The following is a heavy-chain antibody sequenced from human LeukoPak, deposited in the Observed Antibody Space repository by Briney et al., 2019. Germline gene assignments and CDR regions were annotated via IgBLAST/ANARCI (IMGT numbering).Heavy chain of an antibody. Sequence: GGSLRLSCAASGFTFSSYAMSWVRQAPGKGLEWVSAISGSGGSTYYADSVKGRFTTSRDNSKNTLYLQMNSLRAEDTAVYYCAKDPGFGELFGWGQGTLVTVSS. V-gene: IGHV3-23*01. CDR3: AKDPGFGELFG. CDR2: ISGSGGST. D-gene: IGHD3-10*01. J-gene: IGHJ4*02. CDR1: GFTFSSYA.